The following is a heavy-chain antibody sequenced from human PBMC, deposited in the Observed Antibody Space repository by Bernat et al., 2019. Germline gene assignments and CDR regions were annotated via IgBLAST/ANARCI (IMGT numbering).Heavy chain of an antibody. CDR2: ISGSGGST. Sequence: EVQLLESGGGLVQPGGSLRLSCAASGFTFSSYAMSWVRQAPGKGLEWVSAISGSGGSTYYADSVKGRFTISRDNSKNTLYLQMNSLRAEDTAVYYCAKDHIAVAGSRLAFDYWGQGTLVTVSS. CDR3: AKDHIAVAGSRLAFDY. V-gene: IGHV3-23*01. J-gene: IGHJ4*02. D-gene: IGHD6-19*01. CDR1: GFTFSSYA.